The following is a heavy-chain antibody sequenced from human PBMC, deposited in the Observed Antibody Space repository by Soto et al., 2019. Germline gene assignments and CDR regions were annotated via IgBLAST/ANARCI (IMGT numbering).Heavy chain of an antibody. V-gene: IGHV3-48*03. D-gene: IGHD3-22*01. Sequence: GRSLGLSCATSGFPFSSYEMNWVRQSPGKGLEWVSYISSSGSTIYYADSVRGRFTISRDNAKNSLYLQMNSLRAEDTAVYYCASPSGYDSSGYGMDVWGQGTTVTVSS. CDR3: ASPSGYDSSGYGMDV. J-gene: IGHJ6*02. CDR2: ISSSGSTI. CDR1: GFPFSSYE.